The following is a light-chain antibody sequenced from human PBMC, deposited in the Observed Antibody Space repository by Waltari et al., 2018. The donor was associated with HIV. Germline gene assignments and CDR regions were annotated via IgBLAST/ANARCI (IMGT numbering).Light chain of an antibody. J-gene: IGLJ1*01. CDR1: SSDVGGYDY. Sequence: QSALTQPPSASGSPGQSVTISCTGTSSDVGGYDYVSWYQQYPGKAPKLMIYEINKRPSGVPDRFFGSRSGNTASLTVSGLQAEDEADYYCSSYAGSNNFIFGTGTKVTVI. CDR2: EIN. CDR3: SSYAGSNNFI. V-gene: IGLV2-8*01.